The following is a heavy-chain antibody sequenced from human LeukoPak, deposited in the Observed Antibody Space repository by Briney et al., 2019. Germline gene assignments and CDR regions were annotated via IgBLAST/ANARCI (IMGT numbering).Heavy chain of an antibody. Sequence: SVKVSCKASGGTFSNYAINWVRQAPGPGLEWMGGIIPIFGTANYAQKFLGRVTITADESTNTVYMELNSLKSEDTAVYYCARGWDYDSGGRPTAYVYWGQGTLVTVSS. CDR3: ARGWDYDSGGRPTAYVY. J-gene: IGHJ4*02. D-gene: IGHD3-22*01. V-gene: IGHV1-69*13. CDR1: GGTFSNYA. CDR2: IIPIFGTA.